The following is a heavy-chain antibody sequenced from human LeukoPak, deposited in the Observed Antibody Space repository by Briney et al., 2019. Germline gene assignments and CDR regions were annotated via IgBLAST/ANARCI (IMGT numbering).Heavy chain of an antibody. D-gene: IGHD6-13*01. CDR1: GFTFSSYW. V-gene: IGHV3-7*04. J-gene: IGHJ4*02. CDR3: AREAIAAAGDY. Sequence: GGSLRLSCAGSGFTFSSYWMSWGRQAPGKGLEWVANIKQDGSEKYYVDSVKGRFAISRDNAKNSLYLQMNTLRAEDTGVYYCAREAIAAAGDYWGQGTLVTVSS. CDR2: IKQDGSEK.